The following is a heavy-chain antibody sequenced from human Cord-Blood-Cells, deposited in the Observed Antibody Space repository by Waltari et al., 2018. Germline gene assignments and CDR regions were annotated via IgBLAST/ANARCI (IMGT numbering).Heavy chain of an antibody. D-gene: IGHD2-15*01. CDR2: INHSGST. CDR3: ARGGRHCSGGSCFYYYYYYMDV. V-gene: IGHV4-34*01. CDR1: GGSFSGYY. J-gene: IGHJ6*03. Sequence: QVQLQQWGAGLLKPSETLSLTCAVYGGSFSGYYWSWIPQPPAKGPAGIGEINHSGSTNYNPSLKSRVTISVDTSKNQFSLKLSSGTAADTAVYYCARGGRHCSGGSCFYYYYYYMDVWGKGTTVTVSS.